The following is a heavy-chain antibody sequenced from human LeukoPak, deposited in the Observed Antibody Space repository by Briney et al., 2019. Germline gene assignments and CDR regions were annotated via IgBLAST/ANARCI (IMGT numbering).Heavy chain of an antibody. V-gene: IGHV3-23*01. D-gene: IGHD1-1*01. CDR1: GFTFSSYA. CDR3: VKVVLEPGDY. CDR2: ISVTGGST. J-gene: IGHJ4*02. Sequence: GGSLRLSCAASGFTFSSYAMSWVRQAPGKGLEWVSTISVTGGSTYYADSVKGRFTISRDNSKNTLYLQMNSLRAEDTAVYYCVKVVLEPGDYWGQGTLVTVSS.